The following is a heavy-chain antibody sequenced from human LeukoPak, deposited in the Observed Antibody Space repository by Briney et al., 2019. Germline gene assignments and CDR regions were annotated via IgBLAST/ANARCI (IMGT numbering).Heavy chain of an antibody. D-gene: IGHD6-13*01. CDR3: AKVRGQQLVPSDY. CDR2: ISYDGSNK. J-gene: IGHJ4*02. CDR1: GFTFSNYG. V-gene: IGHV3-30*18. Sequence: GGSLRLCCAASGFTFSNYGMHWVRQAPGRGLEWVAAISYDGSNKYYADSVKGRFTISRDNSKNTLYLQRISLRAEDTAVYYCAKVRGQQLVPSDYWGQGTLVTVSS.